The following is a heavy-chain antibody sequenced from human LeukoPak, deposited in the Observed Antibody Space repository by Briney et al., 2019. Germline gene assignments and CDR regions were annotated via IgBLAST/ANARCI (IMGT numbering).Heavy chain of an antibody. J-gene: IGHJ5*02. D-gene: IGHD3-10*01. Sequence: PSETLSLTCTVSGGSISSYYWSWMRQPAGKGLEWIGRIYTSGSTNYNPSLKSRVTISVDKSKNQFSLKLSSVTAADTAVYYCARDWTVWFGELPNWFDPWGQGTPVTVSS. CDR3: ARDWTVWFGELPNWFDP. V-gene: IGHV4-4*07. CDR1: GGSISSYY. CDR2: IYTSGST.